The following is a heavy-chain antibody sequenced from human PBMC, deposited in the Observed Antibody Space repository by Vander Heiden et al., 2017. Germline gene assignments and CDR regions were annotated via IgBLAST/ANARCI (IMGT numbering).Heavy chain of an antibody. CDR3: ARGAEY. V-gene: IGHV3-30*03. CDR1: GFSFNRVG. J-gene: IGHJ4*02. Sequence: QVHLVESGGGVVQPGTSLRISCTTSGFSFNRVGMHWVRQAPGKGLDWVAFISNDGSNKYYADSVKGRFTISRDKSQNTLFLQMNSLRPEDTAVYYCARGAEYWGQGTLVTVSS. CDR2: ISNDGSNK.